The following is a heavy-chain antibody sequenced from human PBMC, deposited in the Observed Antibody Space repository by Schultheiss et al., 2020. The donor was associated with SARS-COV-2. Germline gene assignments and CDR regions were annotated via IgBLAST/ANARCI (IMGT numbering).Heavy chain of an antibody. CDR3: ASWILWFGDV. V-gene: IGHV3-23*01. Sequence: ETLSLTCTVSGGSISSSSYYWGWVRQAPGKGLEWVSAISGSGGSTYYADSVKGRFTISRDNSKNTLYLLMNSLRAEDTAVYYCASWILWFGDVWGQGTTVTVSS. J-gene: IGHJ6*02. CDR2: ISGSGGST. CDR1: GGSISSSSYY. D-gene: IGHD3-10*01.